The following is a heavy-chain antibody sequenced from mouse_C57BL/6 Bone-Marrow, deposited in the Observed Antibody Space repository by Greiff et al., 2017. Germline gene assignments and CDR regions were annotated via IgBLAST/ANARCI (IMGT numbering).Heavy chain of an antibody. D-gene: IGHD1-1*01. CDR3: ARGAYGSSYGYFDV. CDR1: GFTFSSYA. Sequence: EVKLVESGGGLVKPGGSLKLSCAASGFTFSSYAMSWVRQTPEKRLEWVATISDGGSYTYYTDNVKGRFTISRDNAKNNLYLQMSHLKSEDTAKYYCARGAYGSSYGYFDVWGTGTTVTVSS. V-gene: IGHV5-4*03. CDR2: ISDGGSYT. J-gene: IGHJ1*03.